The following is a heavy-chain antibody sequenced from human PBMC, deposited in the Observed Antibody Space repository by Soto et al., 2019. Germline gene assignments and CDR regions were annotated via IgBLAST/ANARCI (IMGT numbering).Heavy chain of an antibody. Sequence: PGGSLRLSCAASGFTFSSYEMNWVRQAPGKGLEWASYISSSGSTIYYADSVKGRFTISRDNAKNSLYLQMNSLRAEDTAVYYCAGGATRYYYGSGSNPQDVWGQGTTVTVSS. CDR2: ISSSGSTI. CDR1: GFTFSSYE. V-gene: IGHV3-48*03. D-gene: IGHD3-10*01. J-gene: IGHJ6*02. CDR3: AGGATRYYYGSGSNPQDV.